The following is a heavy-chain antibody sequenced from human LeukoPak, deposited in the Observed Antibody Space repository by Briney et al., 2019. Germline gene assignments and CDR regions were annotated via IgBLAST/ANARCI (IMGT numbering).Heavy chain of an antibody. D-gene: IGHD3-10*01. J-gene: IGHJ5*02. CDR1: GGSFSGYY. V-gene: IGHV4-34*01. Sequence: PSETLSLTCAVYGGSFSGYYWSWIRQPPGKGLEWIGEINHSGSTNYNPSLKSRVTISVDTSKNQFSLKLSSVTAADTAVYYCARTRGSGSHYKIWFDPWGQGTLVTVSS. CDR2: INHSGST. CDR3: ARTRGSGSHYKIWFDP.